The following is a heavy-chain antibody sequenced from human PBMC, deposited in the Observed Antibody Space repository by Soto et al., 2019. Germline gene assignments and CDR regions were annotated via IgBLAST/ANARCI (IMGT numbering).Heavy chain of an antibody. J-gene: IGHJ4*02. CDR1: GFTVSTYG. CDR2: KSRDGGTK. D-gene: IGHD2-8*02. Sequence: QVQLVESGGGVVQPGRSLRLSCAVSGFTVSTYGMHWVRQDPGKGLEWVAVKSRDGGTKYYADSVKGRFTISRDNSRNTLFLEMNSLRGDDMAVYYCTGEVASGYWGQGTLVTVSS. V-gene: IGHV3-30*03. CDR3: TGEVASGY.